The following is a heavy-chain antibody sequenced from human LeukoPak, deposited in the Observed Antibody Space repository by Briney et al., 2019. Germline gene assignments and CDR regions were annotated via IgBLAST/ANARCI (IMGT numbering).Heavy chain of an antibody. Sequence: PGGSLRLSCAASGFTVSSNYMSWVRQAPGKGLEWVSVIYSGGSTYYADSVKGRFTISRDNSKNTLYLQMSSLRAEDTAVYFCAKVLSLRHFDWVLYIDHWGQGTLVTVSS. J-gene: IGHJ4*02. CDR1: GFTVSSNY. D-gene: IGHD3-9*01. CDR2: IYSGGST. V-gene: IGHV3-53*01. CDR3: AKVLSLRHFDWVLYIDH.